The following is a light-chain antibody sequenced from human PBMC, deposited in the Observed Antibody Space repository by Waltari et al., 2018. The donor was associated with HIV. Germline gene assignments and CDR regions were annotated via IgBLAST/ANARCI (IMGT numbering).Light chain of an antibody. CDR1: QSVSSN. CDR3: QQYDNWPRGT. V-gene: IGKV3-15*01. CDR2: GAS. J-gene: IGKJ2*01. Sequence: EIVMTQSPATLSVSPGERATLSCRASQSVSSNLAWYQQRPGQPPRLLIYGASTRATDIPARFSGSGSGTEFTLTITSLQSEDIAVYYCQQYDNWPRGTFGQGAKLEIK.